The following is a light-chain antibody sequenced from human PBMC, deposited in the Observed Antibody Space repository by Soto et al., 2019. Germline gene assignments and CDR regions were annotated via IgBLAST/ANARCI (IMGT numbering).Light chain of an antibody. V-gene: IGKV1-5*03. CDR1: QSISSW. J-gene: IGKJ4*01. CDR2: KAS. CDR3: QQYNSYSLT. Sequence: DLQMTQSPSTLSASVGDRVTITCRASQSISSWLAWYQQKPGKDPKLLIYKASSLESGVPSRFSGSGSGTEFTITISSLQPDDFATYYCQQYNSYSLTFGGGTKVEIK.